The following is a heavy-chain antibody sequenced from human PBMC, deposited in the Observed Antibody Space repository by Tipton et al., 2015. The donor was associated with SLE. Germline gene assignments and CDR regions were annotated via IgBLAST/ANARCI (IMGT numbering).Heavy chain of an antibody. Sequence: TLSLTCHVSGASISNSSWHWNWIRQTPGKGLEWLGSVYHTGSAFYNPSPKSRLSISVDTSMNQFSLRLPSVTAADTAVYYCARLNMATDHWGQGTLVTVSS. CDR1: GASISNSSWH. CDR2: VYHTGSA. J-gene: IGHJ4*02. CDR3: ARLNMATDH. D-gene: IGHD5-12*01. V-gene: IGHV4-39*07.